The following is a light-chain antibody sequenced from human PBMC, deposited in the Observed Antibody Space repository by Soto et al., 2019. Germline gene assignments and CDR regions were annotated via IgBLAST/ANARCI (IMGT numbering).Light chain of an antibody. Sequence: EIVMTQSPGTLSVSPGERATLSCRASQSISRGVAWYQQKTGQAPSLLIYDSSTRATGIPARFSGSGSGTEFTLTISSLQSEDFAVYYCQQYDNWPPITFGQGTRLEIK. CDR2: DSS. CDR1: QSISRG. J-gene: IGKJ5*01. CDR3: QQYDNWPPIT. V-gene: IGKV3-15*01.